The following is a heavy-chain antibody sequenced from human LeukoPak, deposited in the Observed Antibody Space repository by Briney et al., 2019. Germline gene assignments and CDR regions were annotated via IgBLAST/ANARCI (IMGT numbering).Heavy chain of an antibody. D-gene: IGHD5-18*01. Sequence: TGGSLRLSCSVSGSMSSTFNMNWVRQAPGKGREGVSYIGDDGTTIHYADSVKGRFTISRDNAENSLSLQMNSLRAEDTAVYYCARGGYNYGSVFDYWGQGTLVTVSS. J-gene: IGHJ4*02. CDR2: IGDDGTTI. V-gene: IGHV3-48*01. CDR1: GSMSSTFN. CDR3: ARGGYNYGSVFDY.